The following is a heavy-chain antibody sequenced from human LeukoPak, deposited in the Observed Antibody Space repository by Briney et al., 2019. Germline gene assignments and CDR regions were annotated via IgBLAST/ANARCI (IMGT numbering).Heavy chain of an antibody. D-gene: IGHD3-10*01. J-gene: IGHJ3*02. CDR1: GGTFSSYA. Sequence: SVKVSCKASGGTFSSYAISWVRQAPGQGLEWMGRIIPIFGTANYAQKFQGRVTITTDESTSTAYMELSSLRSEDTAVYYCARERLWFGELFHTDAFDIWGQGTMVTASS. V-gene: IGHV1-69*05. CDR2: IIPIFGTA. CDR3: ARERLWFGELFHTDAFDI.